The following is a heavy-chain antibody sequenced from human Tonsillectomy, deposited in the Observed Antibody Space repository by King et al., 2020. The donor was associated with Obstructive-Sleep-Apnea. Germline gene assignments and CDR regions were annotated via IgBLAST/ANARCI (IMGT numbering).Heavy chain of an antibody. V-gene: IGHV3-23*04. CDR3: AKDSELLGSWGDWYFDL. J-gene: IGHJ2*01. Sequence: VQLVESGGGLKHPGGSLRLSCAASGFTFSSNVMSWVRQAPGKGLEWVSGISGGGGRTYYADSVKGRFTISRDNSKNTLYLQINSLRPEDTAVYYCAKDSELLGSWGDWYFDLWGRGTLVTVSS. CDR1: GFTFSSNV. D-gene: IGHD3-16*01. CDR2: ISGGGGRT.